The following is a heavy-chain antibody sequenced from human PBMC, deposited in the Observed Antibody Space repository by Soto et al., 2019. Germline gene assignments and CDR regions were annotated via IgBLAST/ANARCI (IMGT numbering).Heavy chain of an antibody. J-gene: IGHJ6*02. CDR1: GCTFSSHS. D-gene: IGHD1-1*01. CDR3: ATGSFTSTGGRIGYHYNAMDV. Sequence: GASVKVSCKSSGCTFSSHSIHWVRQAPGQGLEWMGGIIPIFGPANFAKKFQGRVTITADESTTTAYMELSSLTSEDTAVYYCATGSFTSTGGRIGYHYNAMDVWGQGTTVTV. CDR2: IIPIFGPA. V-gene: IGHV1-69*13.